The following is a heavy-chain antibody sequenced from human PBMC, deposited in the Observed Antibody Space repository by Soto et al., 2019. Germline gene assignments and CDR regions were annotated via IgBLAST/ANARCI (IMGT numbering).Heavy chain of an antibody. CDR2: IRDGGEST. CDR1: GFIFGNYM. D-gene: IGHD2-15*01. J-gene: IGHJ3*02. CDR3: APHVHCSGGSCHYDAFDI. V-gene: IGHV3-23*01. Sequence: EVLLLESGGGLVQTGESLRLSCAFSGFIFGNYMMTWVRQAPGKGLEWVSTIRDGGESTYYADSVKGRFTISRDNSKNTLYLQMDSLGVEDTAVYYCAPHVHCSGGSCHYDAFDIRGQGTMVTVSS.